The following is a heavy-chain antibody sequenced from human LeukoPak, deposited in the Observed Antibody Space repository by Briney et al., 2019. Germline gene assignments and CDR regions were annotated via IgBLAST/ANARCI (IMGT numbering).Heavy chain of an antibody. CDR1: VCTFSTYA. CDR3: ARGLGGSGSYYNPLFDY. J-gene: IGHJ4*02. D-gene: IGHD3-10*01. V-gene: IGHV1-69*13. CDR2: IIPIFGTA. Sequence: SVKVSCKASVCTFSTYAISWVRQAPGQGLEWMGGIIPIFGTANYAQKFQGRVTITADESTSTAYMEPRSLRSKDTAVYYFARGLGGSGSYYNPLFDYWGQGTLVTVSS.